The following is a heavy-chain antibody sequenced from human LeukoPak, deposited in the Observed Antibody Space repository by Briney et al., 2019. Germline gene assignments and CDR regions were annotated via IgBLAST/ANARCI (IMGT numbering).Heavy chain of an antibody. J-gene: IGHJ4*02. CDR3: ARGRYYYDSSGYLEDY. V-gene: IGHV3-21*01. CDR1: GFTFSTYW. Sequence: GGSLRLSCAASGFTFSTYWMNWVRQAPGKGLEWVSSISSSSSYIYYADSVKGRFTISRDNAKNSLYLQMNSLRAEDTAVYYCARGRYYYDSSGYLEDYWGQGTLVTVSS. D-gene: IGHD3-22*01. CDR2: ISSSSSYI.